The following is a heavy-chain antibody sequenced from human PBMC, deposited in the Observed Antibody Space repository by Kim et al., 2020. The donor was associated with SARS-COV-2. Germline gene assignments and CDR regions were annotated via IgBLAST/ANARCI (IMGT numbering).Heavy chain of an antibody. V-gene: IGHV3-15*01. CDR2: IKSKTDGGTT. CDR3: TTTLYSSSSGPLGY. D-gene: IGHD6-6*01. Sequence: GGSLRLSCAASGFTFSNAWMSWVRQAPGKGLEWVGRIKSKTDGGTTDYAAPVKGRFTISRDDSKNTLYLQMNSLKTEDTAVYYCTTTLYSSSSGPLGYWGQGTLVTVSS. J-gene: IGHJ4*02. CDR1: GFTFSNAW.